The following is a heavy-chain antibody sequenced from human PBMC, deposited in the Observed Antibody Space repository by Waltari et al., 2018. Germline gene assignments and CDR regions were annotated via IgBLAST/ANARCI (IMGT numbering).Heavy chain of an antibody. D-gene: IGHD2-2*01. CDR2: IYTDGTA. CDR3: TREDQGQPGGY. J-gene: IGHJ4*02. Sequence: VQLVESGGGLMQPGGSLRLRGAASGFRVRRNYMRWVRHAPGKGLEWVSLIYTDGTAYYADSVKGRFTISRDNSKNTLNLQMNSLRAEDTAVYYCTREDQGQPGGYWGQGTLVTVSS. CDR1: GFRVRRNY. V-gene: IGHV3-53*01.